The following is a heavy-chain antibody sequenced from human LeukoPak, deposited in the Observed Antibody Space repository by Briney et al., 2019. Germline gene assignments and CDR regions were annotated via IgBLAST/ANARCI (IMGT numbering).Heavy chain of an antibody. CDR3: ASLGTLRS. CDR2: ISYSGTN. V-gene: IGHV4-39*01. Sequence: SETLSLTCAVSGGSVSSSTYYWGWIRQPPGKGLEWIGSISYSGTNYNNPSLKSRVSISIDTSKNQFSVKLTSVSAADTAMYYCASLGTLRSWGQGTLVTVSS. D-gene: IGHD7-27*01. CDR1: GGSVSSSTYY. J-gene: IGHJ5*02.